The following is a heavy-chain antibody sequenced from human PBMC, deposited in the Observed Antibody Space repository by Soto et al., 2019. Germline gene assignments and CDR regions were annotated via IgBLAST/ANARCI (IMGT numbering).Heavy chain of an antibody. CDR3: AKGGEAV. Sequence: QVQLVESGGGVVQPGRSLRLSCAASGFTFSSYGLHWVRQAPGKGLEWVAVISDVGSNKYYADSVKRRFTISRDNSKNTLYMQMNSLRADVTAVYYCAKGGEAVWGLGTLVSVSS. D-gene: IGHD3-10*01. J-gene: IGHJ4*02. CDR1: GFTFSSYG. V-gene: IGHV3-30*18. CDR2: ISDVGSNK.